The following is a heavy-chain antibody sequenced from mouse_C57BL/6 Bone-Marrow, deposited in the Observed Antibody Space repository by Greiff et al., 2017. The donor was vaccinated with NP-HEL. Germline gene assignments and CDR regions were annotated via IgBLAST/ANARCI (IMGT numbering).Heavy chain of an antibody. CDR1: GYSFTSYY. Sequence: QVQLKQSGPELVKPGASVKISCKASGYSFTSYYIHWVKQRPGQGLEWIGWIYPGSGNTKYNEKFKGKATLTADTSSSTAYMQLSSLTSEDSAVYYCARSGGWDSFDYWGQGTTLTVSS. CDR2: IYPGSGNT. D-gene: IGHD3-3*01. V-gene: IGHV1-66*01. J-gene: IGHJ2*01. CDR3: ARSGGWDSFDY.